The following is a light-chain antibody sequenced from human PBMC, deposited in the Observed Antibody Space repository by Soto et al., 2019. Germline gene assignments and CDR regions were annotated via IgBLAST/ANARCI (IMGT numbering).Light chain of an antibody. V-gene: IGKV3-15*01. J-gene: IGKJ4*01. Sequence: EIVMTQSPATLSVSPGERATLSCTASQSVSSNLAWYQQKPGQAPRLLIYGASTRATGVPARFSGSGSGTEFTLTNSSLQSEDFAVYYCQQYNNWPPPTFGGGTKVEIK. CDR3: QQYNNWPPPT. CDR2: GAS. CDR1: QSVSSN.